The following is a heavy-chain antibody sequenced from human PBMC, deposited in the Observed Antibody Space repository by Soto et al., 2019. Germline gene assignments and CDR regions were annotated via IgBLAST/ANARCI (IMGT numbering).Heavy chain of an antibody. CDR1: GYTFSSFA. V-gene: IGHV1-3*01. CDR3: ARKVGASAY. CDR2: INAGNGDT. Sequence: QVQLVQSGAEVKKPGASVKVSCKASGYTFSSFAIHWVRQAPGQRLEWMGWINAGNGDTKYSQKFQGRVTIARDTAASTAYMELVSLPVEDTAVYYCARKVGASAYWGQGTLVNVSS. D-gene: IGHD1-26*01. J-gene: IGHJ4*02.